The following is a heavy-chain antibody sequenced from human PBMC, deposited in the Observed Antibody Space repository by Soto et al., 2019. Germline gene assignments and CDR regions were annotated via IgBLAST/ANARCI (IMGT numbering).Heavy chain of an antibody. J-gene: IGHJ6*02. CDR3: AREDCSGGSCNYYYYYGMDV. CDR1: GGSISSSSYY. D-gene: IGHD2-15*01. Sequence: SETLSLTCTVSGGSISSSSYYWGWIRQPPGKGLEWIGSIYYSGSTYYNPSLKSRVTISVDTSKNQFSLKLSSVTAADTAVYYCAREDCSGGSCNYYYYYGMDVWGQGTTVTVS. V-gene: IGHV4-39*02. CDR2: IYYSGST.